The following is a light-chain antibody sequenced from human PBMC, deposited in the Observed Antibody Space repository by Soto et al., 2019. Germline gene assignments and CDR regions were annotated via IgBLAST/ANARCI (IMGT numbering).Light chain of an antibody. CDR3: QQCAASPLT. CDR2: DAS. CDR1: QSVTNNY. J-gene: IGKJ1*01. Sequence: EIVLTQSPGTLSLSPGERAILSCRASQSVTNNYVAWYQQKPGQAPRLLIDDASRRATGIPDRFSGSGSGTDFTLTISRLELEDFAVYYCQQCAASPLTFGQGTKVDIK. V-gene: IGKV3-20*01.